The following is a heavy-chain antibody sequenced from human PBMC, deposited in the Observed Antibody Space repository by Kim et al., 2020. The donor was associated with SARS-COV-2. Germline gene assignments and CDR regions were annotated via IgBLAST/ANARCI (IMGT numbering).Heavy chain of an antibody. V-gene: IGHV1-18*01. CDR3: ARALGAAPDSSITMVRGVIITNWFDP. J-gene: IGHJ5*02. CDR1: GYTFTSYG. D-gene: IGHD3-10*01. CDR2: ISAYNGNT. Sequence: ASVKVSCKASGYTFTSYGISWVRQAPGQGLEWMGWISAYNGNTNYAQKLQGRVTMTTDTSTSTAYMELRSLRSDDTAVYYCARALGAAPDSSITMVRGVIITNWFDPWGQGTLVTVSS.